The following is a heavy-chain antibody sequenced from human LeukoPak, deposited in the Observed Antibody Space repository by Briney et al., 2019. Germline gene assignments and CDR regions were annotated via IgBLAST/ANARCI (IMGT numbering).Heavy chain of an antibody. D-gene: IGHD5-18*01. CDR3: ARDMNVRGYSYGPFDY. CDR1: GGTFSSYA. Sequence: SVKVSCKASGGTFSSYAISWVRQAPGQGLEWMGRIIPIFGIANYAQKFQGRVTITADKSTGTAYMELSSLRSEDTAVYYCARDMNVRGYSYGPFDYWGQGTLVTVSS. J-gene: IGHJ4*02. V-gene: IGHV1-69*04. CDR2: IIPIFGIA.